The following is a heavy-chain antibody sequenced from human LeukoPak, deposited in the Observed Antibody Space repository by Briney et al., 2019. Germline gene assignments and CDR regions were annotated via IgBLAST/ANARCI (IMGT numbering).Heavy chain of an antibody. CDR2: ITGDGAGT. CDR3: TKGRVATVGGAKYAMDV. Sequence: GGGLRLACAASGFIFDDYAMHWVRPAPGKGLEWVSLITGDGAGTYYEDSVRGRFTISRDNSKNSLYLIMNSLRTEDTALYYCTKGRVATVGGAKYAMDVWGQGTTVTVSS. D-gene: IGHD5-12*01. V-gene: IGHV3-43*02. CDR1: GFIFDDYA. J-gene: IGHJ6*02.